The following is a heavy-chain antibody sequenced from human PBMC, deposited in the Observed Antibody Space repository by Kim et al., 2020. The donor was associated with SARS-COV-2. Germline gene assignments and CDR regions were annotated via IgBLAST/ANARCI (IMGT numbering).Heavy chain of an antibody. D-gene: IGHD4-17*01. V-gene: IGHV1-2*05. Sequence: TNYAQKFQGRVTMTRDTSISTAYMELSRLRSDDTVVYYCARSYGDWYFDLWGRGTLVTVSS. CDR2: T. CDR3: ARSYGDWYFDL. J-gene: IGHJ2*01.